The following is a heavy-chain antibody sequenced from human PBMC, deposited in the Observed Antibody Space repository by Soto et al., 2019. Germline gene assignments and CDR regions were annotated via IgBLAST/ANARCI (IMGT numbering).Heavy chain of an antibody. Sequence: QVPLVQSGAEVKKPGASVKVSCKASGYTFTSYDINWVRQATGQGLEWMGWMNPNSGNTGYAQKFQGRVTMTRNTSISTAYMELSSLRSEDTAVYYCARGEYCSSTSCYEFDPWGQGTLVTVSS. CDR3: ARGEYCSSTSCYEFDP. D-gene: IGHD2-2*01. V-gene: IGHV1-8*01. J-gene: IGHJ5*02. CDR2: MNPNSGNT. CDR1: GYTFTSYD.